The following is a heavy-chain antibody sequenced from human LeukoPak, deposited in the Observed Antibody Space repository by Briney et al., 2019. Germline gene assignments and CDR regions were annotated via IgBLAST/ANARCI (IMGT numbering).Heavy chain of an antibody. D-gene: IGHD6-13*01. J-gene: IGHJ4*02. V-gene: IGHV3-21*01. CDR3: ARDAYSSSTIGY. CDR1: GFTFSSYS. Sequence: GGSLRLSCAASGFTFSSYSMNWVRQAPGKGLEWVSSISSSSSYIYYADSVKGQFTISRDNAKNSLYLQMNSLRAEDTAVYYCARDAYSSSTIGYWGQGTLVTVSS. CDR2: ISSSSSYI.